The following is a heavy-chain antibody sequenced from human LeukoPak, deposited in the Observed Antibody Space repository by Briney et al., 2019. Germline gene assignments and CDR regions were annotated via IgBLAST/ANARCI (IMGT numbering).Heavy chain of an antibody. CDR3: AREDGWSGYFDD. CDR1: GFTFSSYS. J-gene: IGHJ4*02. D-gene: IGHD2-15*01. V-gene: IGHV3-74*01. Sequence: GGSLRLSCAASGFTFSSYSMNWVRQAPGKGLVWFSRINSDGSSTSYADSVKGRLTISRDNAKNTLYLQMNSLRAEDTAVYYCAREDGWSGYFDDWGQGTLVTVSS. CDR2: INSDGSST.